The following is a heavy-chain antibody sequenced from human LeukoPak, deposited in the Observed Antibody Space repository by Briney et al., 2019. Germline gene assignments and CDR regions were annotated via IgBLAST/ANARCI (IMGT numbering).Heavy chain of an antibody. D-gene: IGHD2-15*01. CDR1: GFTLSSFG. V-gene: IGHV3-33*01. J-gene: IGHJ4*02. CDR2: IWYDGSNK. CDR3: ARELPPVVTYYFDY. Sequence: GGSLRLSCAASGFTLSSFGMHWVRQAPGKGLEWVAVIWYDGSNKYYADSVKGRFAISRDNSKNTLYLQMNSLRAEDTAVYYCARELPPVVTYYFDYWGQGTLVTVSS.